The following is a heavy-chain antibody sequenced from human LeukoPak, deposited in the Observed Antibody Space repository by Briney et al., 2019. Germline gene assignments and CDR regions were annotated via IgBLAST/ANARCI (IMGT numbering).Heavy chain of an antibody. J-gene: IGHJ4*02. V-gene: IGHV3-30-3*01. CDR2: ISYDGSNK. CDR3: ARASQINY. D-gene: IGHD5-24*01. CDR1: GFTFSSYA. Sequence: PGGSLRLSCAASGFTFSSYAMHWVRQAPGKGLEWVAVISYDGSNKYYADSVKGRFTISRDNSKNTLYLQMNSLRAEDTAVYYCARASQINYWGQGTLVTVSS.